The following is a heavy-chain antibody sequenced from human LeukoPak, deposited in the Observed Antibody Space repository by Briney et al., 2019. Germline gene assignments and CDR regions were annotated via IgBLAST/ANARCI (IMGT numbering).Heavy chain of an antibody. V-gene: IGHV4-59*13. J-gene: IGHJ4*01. CDR2: ISYSGNT. CDR3: ASLDYYDTSGYLYY. D-gene: IGHD3-22*01. CDR1: GCSISSYY. Sequence: SETLSLTCTVSGCSISSYYCGSVPQSPAKGLGWIGYISYSGNTHYNPSLKSRVTISIGTSKNQSSLKLSSLTAADTAVYYCASLDYYDTSGYLYYWGQGTLVTVSS.